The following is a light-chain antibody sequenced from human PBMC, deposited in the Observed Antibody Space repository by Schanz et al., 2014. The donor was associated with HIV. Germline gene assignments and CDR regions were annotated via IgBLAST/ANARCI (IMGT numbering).Light chain of an antibody. Sequence: EIVLTQSPGSLSLLPGGSATLSCRASQRLHSAYLAWYQHKPGQPPRLVIYATSTRAAGISDRFSGSGSGTDFTLTISRLEPEDFAVYYCQQSGSSPLFGQGTRLEIK. CDR1: QRLHSAY. CDR3: QQSGSSPL. V-gene: IGKV3-20*01. J-gene: IGKJ5*01. CDR2: ATS.